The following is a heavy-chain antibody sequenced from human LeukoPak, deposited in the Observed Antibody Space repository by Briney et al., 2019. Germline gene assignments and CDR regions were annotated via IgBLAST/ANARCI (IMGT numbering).Heavy chain of an antibody. D-gene: IGHD6-13*01. J-gene: IGHJ5*02. V-gene: IGHV4-59*08. CDR1: GASISSDY. CDR2: IYYSGST. Sequence: SETLSPTCTVSGASISSDYWNWIRQPPGKGLEWIGYIYYSGSTNYNPSLKSRVTISVDTSKNQFSLKLSSVTAADTAAYYCAVMYSSSWYWFDPWGQGTLVTVSS. CDR3: AVMYSSSWYWFDP.